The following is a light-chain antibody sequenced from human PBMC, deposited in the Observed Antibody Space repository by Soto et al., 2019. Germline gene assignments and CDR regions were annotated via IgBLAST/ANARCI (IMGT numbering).Light chain of an antibody. CDR3: QQYGRSPPT. CDR2: HTS. V-gene: IGKV3-20*01. J-gene: IGKJ3*01. CDR1: QSVNRNY. Sequence: EIVLTQSPGTLSLSPGERATLSCRASQSVNRNYLAWYQQKPGQAPRLLIYHTSSRATGIPDRFSGTGSGIDFTLTISRLEPEDFAVYYCQQYGRSPPTFVPGTKVDIK.